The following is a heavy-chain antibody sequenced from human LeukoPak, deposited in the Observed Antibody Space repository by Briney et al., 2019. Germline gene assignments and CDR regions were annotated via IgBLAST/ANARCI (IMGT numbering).Heavy chain of an antibody. J-gene: IGHJ1*01. CDR2: INPGDSDT. CDR3: ATVPRIPAVGNTEYFRH. V-gene: IGHV5-51*01. Sequence: GESLKISCKGSGYSFTSYWIGWVRQMPGKGLEWMGIINPGDSDTRYSPAFQGQVTISVDKSISTAYLQWSSLEAPDTAMYFCATVPRIPAVGNTEYFRHWGQGTLVSVSS. CDR1: GYSFTSYW. D-gene: IGHD6-13*01.